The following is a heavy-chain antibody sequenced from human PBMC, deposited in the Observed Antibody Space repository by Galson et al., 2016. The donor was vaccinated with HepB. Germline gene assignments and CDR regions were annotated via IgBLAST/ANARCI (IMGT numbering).Heavy chain of an antibody. CDR1: GGSLRGYY. CDR2: INYTANT. Sequence: SETLSLTCAVNGGSLRGYYWSWIRLPPGKGLEWIGEINYTANTRYNSSLKSRVTISRDTSNNQFSLKLNSVTAADTAVYYCARGKFELRVSDYWGQGTQVTVSS. V-gene: IGHV4-34*01. J-gene: IGHJ4*02. D-gene: IGHD1-7*01. CDR3: ARGKFELRVSDY.